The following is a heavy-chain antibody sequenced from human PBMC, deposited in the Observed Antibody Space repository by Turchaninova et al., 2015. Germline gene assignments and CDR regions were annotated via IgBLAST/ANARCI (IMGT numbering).Heavy chain of an antibody. CDR2: INPSGGT. Sequence: QVQLVQSGAEVKKPGASVKVSCKASAYTFTTYNMHWVRQAPGKGVGGNGIINPSGGTKDEQKFQRRGSMPRDTSTRTVYMDLRSLTNEDTACYYCATDSWGPTYWGQGTLVTVSS. J-gene: IGHJ4*02. V-gene: IGHV1-46*01. CDR3: ATDSWGPTY. D-gene: IGHD7-27*01. CDR1: AYTFTTYN.